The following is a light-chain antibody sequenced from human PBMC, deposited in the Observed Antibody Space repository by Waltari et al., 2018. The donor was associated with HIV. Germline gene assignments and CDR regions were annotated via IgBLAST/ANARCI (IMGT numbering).Light chain of an antibody. Sequence: QSALTQPASVSGSPGQSITIPCTGTSSDIGGYNYVSWYQQHPGKAPTLMISDVSHRPSGVSNRFSGSKSGNTASLTISGLQAEDEADYYCSSYTSSSTLGVFGSGTKVTVL. CDR2: DVS. CDR1: SSDIGGYNY. V-gene: IGLV2-14*03. CDR3: SSYTSSSTLGV. J-gene: IGLJ1*01.